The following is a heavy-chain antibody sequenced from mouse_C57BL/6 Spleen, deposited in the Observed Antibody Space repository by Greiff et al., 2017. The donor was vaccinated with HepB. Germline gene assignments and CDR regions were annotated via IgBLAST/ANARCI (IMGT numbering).Heavy chain of an antibody. J-gene: IGHJ3*01. Sequence: QVQLQQPGAELVRPGSSVKLSCKASGYTFTSYWMHWVKQRPIQGLEWIGNIDPSDSETHYNQKFKDKATLTVDKSSSTAYMQLSSLTAEDSAVYYCASSKETGTAWFAYWGQGTLVTVSA. CDR1: GYTFTSYW. CDR3: ASSKETGTAWFAY. V-gene: IGHV1-52*01. D-gene: IGHD4-1*01. CDR2: IDPSDSET.